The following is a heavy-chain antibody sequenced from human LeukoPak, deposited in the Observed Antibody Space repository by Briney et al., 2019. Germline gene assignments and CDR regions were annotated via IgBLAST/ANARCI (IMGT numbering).Heavy chain of an antibody. Sequence: SETLSLTCTVSGGSISSYYWSWIRQPPGKRLEWLGYISYTGSTNYNPSLKGRVAISVDTSKNQLSLRLSSVTAADTAVYYCARRSGAFTPYWYFDLWGRGTLITVSS. CDR3: ARRSGAFTPYWYFDL. J-gene: IGHJ2*01. V-gene: IGHV4-59*01. D-gene: IGHD4-17*01. CDR1: GGSISSYY. CDR2: ISYTGST.